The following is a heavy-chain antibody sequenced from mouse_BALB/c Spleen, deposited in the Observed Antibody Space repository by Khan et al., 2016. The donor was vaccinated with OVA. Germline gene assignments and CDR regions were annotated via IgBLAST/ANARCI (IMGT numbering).Heavy chain of an antibody. CDR3: ARPFSTTVPWYLDV. CDR2: ILPGSGSI. V-gene: IGHV1-9*01. D-gene: IGHD1-1*01. Sequence: QVQLQQSGAELMKPGASVMISCKATGYTFSSYWIEWVKQRPGHGLEWIGEILPGSGSINYNEKFKAKATFTADTSSNTAYTQLSSLTSEDSAVYYCARPFSTTVPWYLDVWGEGTTVTVSA. J-gene: IGHJ1*01. CDR1: GYTFSSYW.